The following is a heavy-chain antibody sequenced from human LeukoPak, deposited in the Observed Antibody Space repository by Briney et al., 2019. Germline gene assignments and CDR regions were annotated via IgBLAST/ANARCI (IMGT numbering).Heavy chain of an antibody. J-gene: IGHJ1*01. V-gene: IGHV3-23*01. D-gene: IGHD1-26*01. CDR2: ISGSGGST. CDR3: AKDPRYSGSYGYFQH. CDR1: GFTFSSYA. Sequence: PGGSLRLSCAASGFTFSSYAMSWVRQAPGKGLEWVSAISGSGGSTYYADSVKGRLTISRDNSKNTLYLQMNSLRAEDTAVYYCAKDPRYSGSYGYFQHWGQDTLVTVSS.